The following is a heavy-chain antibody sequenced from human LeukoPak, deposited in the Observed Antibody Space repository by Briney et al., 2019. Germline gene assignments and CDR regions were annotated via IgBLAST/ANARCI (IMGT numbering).Heavy chain of an antibody. D-gene: IGHD1-26*01. CDR3: ARVGGYYPNYYYYMDV. V-gene: IGHV4-39*07. CDR1: GGSISSSSYY. CDR2: IYYSGST. J-gene: IGHJ6*03. Sequence: SETLSLTCTVSGGSISSSSYYWGWIRQPPGKGLEWIGSIYYSGSTYYNPSLKSRVTISVDTSKNQFSLKLSSVTAADTAVYYCARVGGYYPNYYYYMDVWGKGTTVTVSS.